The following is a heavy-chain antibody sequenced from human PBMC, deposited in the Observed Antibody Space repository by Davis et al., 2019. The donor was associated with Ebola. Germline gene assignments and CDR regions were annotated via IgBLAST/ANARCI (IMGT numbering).Heavy chain of an antibody. Sequence: GSLRLSCTVSSGSISSSSYYGGWIRQPPGKGLEWIGSIYHSGSTYYNPSLKSRVTISVDRSKNQFSLKLSSVTAADTAVYYCARGSFVLRYFDSRGWFDPWGQGTLVTVSS. V-gene: IGHV4-39*01. CDR1: SGSISSSSYY. D-gene: IGHD3-9*01. CDR3: ARGSFVLRYFDSRGWFDP. J-gene: IGHJ5*02. CDR2: IYHSGST.